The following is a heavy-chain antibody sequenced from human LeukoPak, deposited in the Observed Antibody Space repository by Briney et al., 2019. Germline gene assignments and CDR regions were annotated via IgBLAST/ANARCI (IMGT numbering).Heavy chain of an antibody. CDR2: RFYSGYT. CDR1: GGSMNRHY. V-gene: IGHV4-59*11. CDR3: ARATYCGGDCYHWDY. J-gene: IGHJ4*02. Sequence: SETLSLTCTVSGGSMNRHYWSWIRQSPGKGLEWIGYRFYSGYTKCSPSLKSRVTVSVDTSRNQFSLKLTSVTAADTAVYYCARATYCGGDCYHWDYWGQGTLVTVSS. D-gene: IGHD2-21*02.